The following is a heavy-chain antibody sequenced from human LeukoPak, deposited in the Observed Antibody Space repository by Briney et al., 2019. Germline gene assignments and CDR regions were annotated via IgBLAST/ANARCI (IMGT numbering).Heavy chain of an antibody. J-gene: IGHJ4*02. CDR3: ARGLYYDTNGYPALQY. CDR2: ISAYNGNT. Sequence: ASVKVSCKASGYTFTDFFVHWVRQAPGQGLEWMGWISAYNGNTNYARKVQDRITMNTDTSTSTAYMELRSLGSDDTAVYRCARGLYYDTNGYPALQYWGQGTLVTVSS. CDR1: GYTFTDFF. D-gene: IGHD3-22*01. V-gene: IGHV1-18*04.